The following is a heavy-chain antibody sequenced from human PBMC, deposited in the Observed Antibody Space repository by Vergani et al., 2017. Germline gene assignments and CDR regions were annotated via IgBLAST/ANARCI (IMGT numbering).Heavy chain of an antibody. Sequence: QVQLVQSGAEVKKPGASVKVSCKASGYTFTSYAMHWVRQAPGQRLEWMGWINAGNGNTKYSQKFQGRVTITRDTSASTAYMELSSLRSEDTAVYYCARGPHYDFWSSKEYYFDYWGQGTLVTVSS. CDR2: INAGNGNT. J-gene: IGHJ4*02. CDR1: GYTFTSYA. CDR3: ARGPHYDFWSSKEYYFDY. D-gene: IGHD3-3*01. V-gene: IGHV1-3*01.